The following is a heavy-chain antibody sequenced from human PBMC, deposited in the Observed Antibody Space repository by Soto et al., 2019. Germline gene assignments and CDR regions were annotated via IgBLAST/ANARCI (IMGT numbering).Heavy chain of an antibody. D-gene: IGHD6-19*01. V-gene: IGHV3-23*01. CDR3: AKARGSGWYFHDY. CDR2: ISGSCGST. CDR1: GFTFSSYA. J-gene: IGHJ4*02. Sequence: GGSLRLSCAASGFTFSSYAMSWVRQAPGKGLEWVSAISGSCGSTYYADSVKGRFTISRDYSKNTLYLQMNSLRAEDTAVYYCAKARGSGWYFHDYWGQGTLVTVSS.